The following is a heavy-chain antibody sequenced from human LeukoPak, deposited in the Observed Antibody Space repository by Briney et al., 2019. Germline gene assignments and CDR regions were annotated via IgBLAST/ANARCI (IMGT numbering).Heavy chain of an antibody. CDR3: ARGTYYYGSGLTIFDY. CDR1: GGSFSGYY. V-gene: IGHV4-34*01. J-gene: IGHJ4*02. Sequence: SETLSLTCAVYGGSFSGYYWSWIRQPPGKGLEWIREINHSGRTNYNPSLKSRVTISVDTSKNQFSLKLSSVTAADTAVYYWARGTYYYGSGLTIFDYWGQGTLVTVSS. D-gene: IGHD3-10*01. CDR2: INHSGRT.